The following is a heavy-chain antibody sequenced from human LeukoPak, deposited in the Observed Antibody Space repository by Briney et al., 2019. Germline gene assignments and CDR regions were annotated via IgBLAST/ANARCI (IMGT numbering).Heavy chain of an antibody. J-gene: IGHJ4*02. CDR2: IYPGDSDT. CDR1: GYSFTSYW. V-gene: IGHV5-51*01. CDR3: ARQGRYCSSTSCFGRYYFDY. D-gene: IGHD2-2*01. Sequence: GESLKISCKGSGYSFTSYWIGWVRQLPGKGLEWMGIIYPGDSDTRYSPSFQGQVTISADKSTSTAYLQWSSLKASDTAMYYCARQGRYCSSTSCFGRYYFDYWGQGTLVTVSS.